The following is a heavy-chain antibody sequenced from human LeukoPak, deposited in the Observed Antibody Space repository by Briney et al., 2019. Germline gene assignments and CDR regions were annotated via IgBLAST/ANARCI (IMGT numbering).Heavy chain of an antibody. CDR3: ARGAVTTAVHWHFSL. V-gene: IGHV1-8*01. J-gene: IGHJ2*01. Sequence: ASVKVSCKASGYTFTNYYISWVRQATGQGLEWVGWMNPAGDDAGYAQKFQGRMTLTRDTSVSTVYMELSSLRSDDTAVYYCARGAVTTAVHWHFSLWSRGTLVTVSS. CDR2: MNPAGDDA. CDR1: GYTFTNYY. D-gene: IGHD4-17*01.